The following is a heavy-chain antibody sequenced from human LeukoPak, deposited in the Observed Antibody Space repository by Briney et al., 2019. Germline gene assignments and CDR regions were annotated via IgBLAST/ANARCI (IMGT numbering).Heavy chain of an antibody. D-gene: IGHD5-12*01. J-gene: IGHJ4*02. CDR2: FDPEDGAT. CDR1: GYTLTELS. Sequence: ASVKVSCKVSGYTLTELSMHWVRQAPGKGLEWMGGFDPEDGATIYAQKFQGRVTMTEDTSTDTAYMELSSPRSEDTAVYYCATVVLYSGYYFDYWGQGTLVTVSS. V-gene: IGHV1-24*01. CDR3: ATVVLYSGYYFDY.